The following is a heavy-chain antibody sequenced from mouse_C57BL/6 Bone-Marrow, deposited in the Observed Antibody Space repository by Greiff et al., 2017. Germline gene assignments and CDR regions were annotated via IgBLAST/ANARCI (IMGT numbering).Heavy chain of an antibody. D-gene: IGHD2-2*01. CDR3: AREREGYDRYFDV. CDR2: IDPSDSYT. CDR1: GYTFTSYW. J-gene: IGHJ1*03. Sequence: QVQLQQPGAELVKPGASVKLSCKASGYTFTSYWMQWVKQRPGQGLEWIGEIDPSDSYTNYNQKFKGKATLTVDTSSSTAYMQLSSLTSEDSAVYYCAREREGYDRYFDVWGTGTTVTVSS. V-gene: IGHV1-50*01.